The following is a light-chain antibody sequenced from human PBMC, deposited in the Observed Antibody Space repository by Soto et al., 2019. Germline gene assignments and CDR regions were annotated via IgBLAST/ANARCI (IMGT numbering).Light chain of an antibody. CDR1: NIGSKS. CDR3: QQRSNWPPGA. CDR2: DNS. Sequence: SSDLTQPPSVSVAPGQTARISCGADNIGSKSVHWYQQKPGQAPVLVVYDNSDRPSGIPERFSGSNSGNTATLTISRVEAGDEADYYCQQRSNWPPGAFGGGTK. J-gene: IGLJ2*01. V-gene: IGLV3-21*02.